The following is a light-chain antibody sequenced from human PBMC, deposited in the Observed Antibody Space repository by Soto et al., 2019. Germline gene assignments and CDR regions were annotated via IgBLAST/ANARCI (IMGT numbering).Light chain of an antibody. CDR3: TQVLQTPIT. CDR2: LGS. V-gene: IGKV2-28*01. Sequence: DIVMTQSPLSLPVTPGEPASISCRASQSLLHSNGYNYLDWYLQKPGQSPQLLIYLGSSRASGVPDRFSGSGSGTDFTLKISRVETEDVGVYYCTQVLQTPITFGQGTKVDIK. CDR1: QSLLHSNGYNY. J-gene: IGKJ1*01.